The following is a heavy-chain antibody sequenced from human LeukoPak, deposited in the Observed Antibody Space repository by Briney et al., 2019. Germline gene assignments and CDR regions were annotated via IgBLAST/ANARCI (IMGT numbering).Heavy chain of an antibody. CDR3: ARARGGLLTSI. V-gene: IGHV4-30-2*01. D-gene: IGHD3-16*01. Sequence: PSETLSLTCVVSGGSISSGDYSWSWIRQPPGKGLEWIGCIYRSGGTYYNPSLKSRVTISVDRPKNQFSPTLSSVTAADTAVYYCARARGGLLTSIWGQGTLVTVSS. CDR1: GGSISSGDYS. J-gene: IGHJ4*02. CDR2: IYRSGGT.